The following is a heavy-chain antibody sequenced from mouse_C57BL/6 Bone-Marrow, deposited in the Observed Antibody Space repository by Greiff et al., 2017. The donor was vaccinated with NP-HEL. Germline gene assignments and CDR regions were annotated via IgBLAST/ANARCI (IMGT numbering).Heavy chain of an antibody. CDR1: GYTFTSHW. Sequence: VKLVESGPELVRPGASVKISCKAPGYTFTSHWMQWVRQRPGQGLEWIGEIFPGSGGTSYNENFKGKATLTVDTSSSTAYMQLSSLTSEDSAVYFCARAPFLGYFDVWGTGTTVTVSS. V-gene: IGHV1-56*01. CDR2: IFPGSGGT. D-gene: IGHD2-10*02. CDR3: ARAPFLGYFDV. J-gene: IGHJ1*03.